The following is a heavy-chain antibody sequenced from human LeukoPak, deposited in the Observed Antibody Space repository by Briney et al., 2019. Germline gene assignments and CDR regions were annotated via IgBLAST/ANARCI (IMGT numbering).Heavy chain of an antibody. V-gene: IGHV3-30*02. J-gene: IGHJ4*02. CDR3: GNHDSSSDN. CDR2: IRSDGSDK. CDR1: GFIFSTYG. Sequence: PGGSLRLSCAASGFIFSTYGMHWVRQAPGKGLEWVAFIRSDGSDKSYAGSVMGRFTISRDNFKNTLYLQMNTLRAEDTAVYYCGNHDSSSDNWGQGTLVTVSS. D-gene: IGHD3-22*01.